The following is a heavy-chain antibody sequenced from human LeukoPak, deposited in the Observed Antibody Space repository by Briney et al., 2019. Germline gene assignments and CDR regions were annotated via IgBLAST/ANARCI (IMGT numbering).Heavy chain of an antibody. Sequence: GGSLRLSCAASGFIFGSYGMHWVRQAPDKGLEWVAFTPYHGVSRYYAETVKGRFTISRDNSKNTLYLQMNSLKIEATAVYHCAKDRHGDYASDYWGQGTLVIVSS. J-gene: IGHJ4*02. D-gene: IGHD4-17*01. V-gene: IGHV3-30*02. CDR1: GFIFGSYG. CDR2: TPYHGVSR. CDR3: AKDRHGDYASDY.